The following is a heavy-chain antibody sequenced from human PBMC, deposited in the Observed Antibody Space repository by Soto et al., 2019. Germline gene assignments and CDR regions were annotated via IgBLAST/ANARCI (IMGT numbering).Heavy chain of an antibody. CDR2: ISYDGSNK. D-gene: IGHD3-10*01. CDR1: GFTFSSYA. J-gene: IGHJ6*02. V-gene: IGHV3-30-3*01. CDR3: ARDGITMVRGVIHYYGMDV. Sequence: GGSLRLSCAASGFTFSSYAMHWVRQAPGKGLEWVAVISYDGSNKYYADSVKGRFTISRDNSKNTLYLQMNSLRAEDTAVYYCARDGITMVRGVIHYYGMDVWAKGPRSPSP.